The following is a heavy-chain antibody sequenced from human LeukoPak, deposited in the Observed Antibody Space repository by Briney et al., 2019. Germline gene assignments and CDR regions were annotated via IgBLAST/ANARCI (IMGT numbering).Heavy chain of an antibody. CDR2: IYQSGSA. V-gene: IGHV4-30-2*01. J-gene: IGHJ3*02. CDR3: ARNSYYDNSGEGAFDI. D-gene: IGHD3-22*01. CDR1: GASVSSIGYS. Sequence: SETLSLTSGVSGASVSSIGYSWSWIRQPPGRGLEWIGYIYQSGSASYNPSLQSRVTISIDKSKNQFSLNLNSVTAADTAVYYCARNSYYDNSGEGAFDIWGQGTMVTVSS.